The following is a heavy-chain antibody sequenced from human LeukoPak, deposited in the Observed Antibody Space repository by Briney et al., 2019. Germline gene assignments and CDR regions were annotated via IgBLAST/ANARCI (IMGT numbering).Heavy chain of an antibody. D-gene: IGHD6-19*01. CDR3: ARDRFALAVAGWVFGY. Sequence: ASVKVSCKASGYTFTSYAMHWVRQAPGQRLEWMGWINAGNGNTKYSQKFQGRVTITRDTSASTAYMELSSLRSEDTAVYYCARDRFALAVAGWVFGYWGQGTLVTVSS. CDR2: INAGNGNT. CDR1: GYTFTSYA. V-gene: IGHV1-3*01. J-gene: IGHJ4*02.